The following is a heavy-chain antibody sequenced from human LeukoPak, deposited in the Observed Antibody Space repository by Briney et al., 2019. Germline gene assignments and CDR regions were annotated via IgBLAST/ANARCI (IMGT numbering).Heavy chain of an antibody. D-gene: IGHD3-3*01. CDR2: ISGSSTAT. V-gene: IGHV3-23*01. Sequence: GGSLRLSCAASEFTFMSDAMSWVRQARGKELAWVSTISGSSTATYYADSVKGRFTISRDNSQNTLYLQMNSLRAEDTAVYYCAKAALILVPAEAFDIWGQGTMVTVSS. CDR3: AKAALILVPAEAFDI. CDR1: EFTFMSDA. J-gene: IGHJ3*02.